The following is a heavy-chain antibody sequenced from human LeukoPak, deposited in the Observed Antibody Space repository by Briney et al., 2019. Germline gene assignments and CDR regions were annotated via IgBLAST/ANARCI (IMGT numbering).Heavy chain of an antibody. J-gene: IGHJ2*01. CDR1: GGSISSYY. Sequence: SETLSLTCTVSGGSISSYYWSWIRQPPGKGLEWIGYTYYSGSTNYNPSLKSRATISIDTSKNQFSLKLTSVTATDTAVYYCARGTGGWYFDLWGRGSLVTVSS. D-gene: IGHD1/OR15-1a*01. CDR2: TYYSGST. V-gene: IGHV4-59*01. CDR3: ARGTGGWYFDL.